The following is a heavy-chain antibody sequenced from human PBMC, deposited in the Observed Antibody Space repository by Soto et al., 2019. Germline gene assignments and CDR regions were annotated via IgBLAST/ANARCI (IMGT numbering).Heavy chain of an antibody. V-gene: IGHV4-61*01. CDR2: IYYSGST. CDR1: GGSVSSGSYY. CDR3: ARRYCSSTSCYRVFDY. J-gene: IGHJ4*02. Sequence: SETLSLTCTVSGGSVSSGSYYWSWIRQPPGKGLEWIGYIYYSGSTNYNPSLKSRVTISVDTSKNQFSLKLSSVTAADTAVYYXARRYCSSTSCYRVFDYWGQGTLVTVSS. D-gene: IGHD2-2*02.